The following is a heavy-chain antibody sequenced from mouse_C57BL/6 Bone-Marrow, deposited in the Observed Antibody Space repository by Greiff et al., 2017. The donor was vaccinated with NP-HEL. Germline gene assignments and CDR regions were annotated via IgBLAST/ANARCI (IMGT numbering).Heavy chain of an antibody. J-gene: IGHJ4*01. CDR1: GFTFSDYG. D-gene: IGHD2-3*01. V-gene: IGHV5-15*04. Sequence: EVQLQQSGGGLVQPGGSLKLSCAASGFTFSDYGMAWVRQAPRKGPEWVAFISNLAYSIYYADTVTGRFTISRENAKNTLYLEMSSLRSEDTAMYYCARRGWLLRRDAMDYWGQGTSVTVSS. CDR2: ISNLAYSI. CDR3: ARRGWLLRRDAMDY.